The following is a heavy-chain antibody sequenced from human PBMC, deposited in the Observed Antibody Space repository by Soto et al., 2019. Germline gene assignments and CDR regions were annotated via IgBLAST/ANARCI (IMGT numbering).Heavy chain of an antibody. V-gene: IGHV1-69*18. Sequence: QVQLEQSGAEVKRPGSSVKVSCKTSGGNFNTYPISWVRQAPGHRLEWMGKIIPIFGTPDYAQKFQGSVTINADEATTTVYMELRRLKSDDSAVYYCARDSRLWGSTGWKRENLFDIWGQGTMVTVSS. CDR1: GGNFNTYP. CDR3: ARDSRLWGSTGWKRENLFDI. D-gene: IGHD3-16*01. J-gene: IGHJ3*02. CDR2: IIPIFGTP.